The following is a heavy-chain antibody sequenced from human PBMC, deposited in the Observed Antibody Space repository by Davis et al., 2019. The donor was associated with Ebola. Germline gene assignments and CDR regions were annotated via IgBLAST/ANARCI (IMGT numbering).Heavy chain of an antibody. CDR3: ARWDYGDYVLKLGAFDI. V-gene: IGHV3-21*04. CDR2: ISSSSSYI. CDR1: GFTFSSYS. D-gene: IGHD4-17*01. Sequence: GGSLRLSCAASGFTFSSYSMNWVRQAPGKGLEWVSSISSSSSYIYYADSVKGRFTISRDNSKNTVYLQMNSLRAEDTAVYYCARWDYGDYVLKLGAFDIWGQGTMVTVSS. J-gene: IGHJ3*02.